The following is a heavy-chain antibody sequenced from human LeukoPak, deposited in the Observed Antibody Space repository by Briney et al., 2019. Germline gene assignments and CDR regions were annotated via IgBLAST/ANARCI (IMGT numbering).Heavy chain of an antibody. Sequence: ASVKVSCKASGYTFTSYGISWVRQAPGQGLEWMGWISAYNGNTNYAQKLQGRVTMTTDTSTSTAYMELRSLRSDDTAVYYCARGGVGAALFLDTANWFDPWGQGTLVTVSS. CDR3: ARGGVGAALFLDTANWFDP. J-gene: IGHJ5*02. CDR2: ISAYNGNT. CDR1: GYTFTSYG. V-gene: IGHV1-18*01. D-gene: IGHD1-26*01.